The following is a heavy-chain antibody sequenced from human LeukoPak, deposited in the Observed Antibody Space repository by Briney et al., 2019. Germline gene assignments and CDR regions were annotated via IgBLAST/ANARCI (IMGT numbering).Heavy chain of an antibody. CDR3: ARGRGSSRKGGDYYYMDV. CDR1: GVSISSYY. J-gene: IGHJ6*03. D-gene: IGHD6-13*01. V-gene: IGHV4-59*12. Sequence: SETLSLTCTVSGVSISSYYWRWLRQPPGKGLEWVGYTHYSGSTNYNPSLKSRVTISVDTSKNQFSLKLSSVTAADTAVYYCARGRGSSRKGGDYYYMDVWGKGTTVTVSS. CDR2: THYSGST.